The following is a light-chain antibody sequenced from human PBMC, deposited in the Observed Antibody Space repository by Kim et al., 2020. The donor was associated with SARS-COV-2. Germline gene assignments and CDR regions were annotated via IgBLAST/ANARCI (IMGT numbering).Light chain of an antibody. V-gene: IGLV3-1*01. CDR1: KLGDKY. J-gene: IGLJ2*01. CDR2: HDT. Sequence: SYELTQPPSVSVSPGQTASITCSGDKLGDKYACWYQQKPGQSPVLVIYHDTKRASGIPERFSGSNSGNTATLTISGTQAMDEADYYCQAWDSSTAVFGGGTKLTVL. CDR3: QAWDSSTAV.